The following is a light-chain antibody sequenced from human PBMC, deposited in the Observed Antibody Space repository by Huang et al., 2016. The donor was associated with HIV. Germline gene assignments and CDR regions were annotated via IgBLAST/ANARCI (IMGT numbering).Light chain of an antibody. Sequence: IQLTQSPSSLSASVGDRVIMTCRASQDISNSLAWYQQKPGTAPKSLIFAASTLLSGVVSGFDGSASGTYCTLTINGLQPEDFAAYYYQRLHDYPVTFGQGTRLDI. CDR1: QDISNS. J-gene: IGKJ5*01. CDR3: QRLHDYPVT. V-gene: IGKV1-9*01. CDR2: AAS.